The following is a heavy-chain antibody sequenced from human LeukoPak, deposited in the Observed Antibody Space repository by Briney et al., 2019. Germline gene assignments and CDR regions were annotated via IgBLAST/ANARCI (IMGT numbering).Heavy chain of an antibody. D-gene: IGHD1-1*01. Sequence: SETLSLTCTVSGYSISSGYYWGWIRQPPGKGLEWTGSIDHSGSTYYNPSLKSRITISVDTSKNQFSLKLSSVTAADTAVYYCARGQPSNWFDPWGQGTLVTVSS. J-gene: IGHJ5*02. CDR1: GYSISSGYY. CDR2: IDHSGST. CDR3: ARGQPSNWFDP. V-gene: IGHV4-38-2*02.